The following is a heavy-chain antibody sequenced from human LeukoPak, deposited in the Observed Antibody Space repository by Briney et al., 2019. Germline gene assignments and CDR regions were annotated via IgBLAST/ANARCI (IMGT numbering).Heavy chain of an antibody. CDR1: GGSISSYY. CDR3: ARDMGGSGSYYSA. J-gene: IGHJ5*02. CDR2: IYDSGST. V-gene: IGHV4-59*01. Sequence: SETLSLTCTVSGGSISSYYWSWIRQPPGKGLEWIGYIYDSGSTNYNPSLKSRVTISIDTSKNQFSLKLSSVTAADTAVYYCARDMGGSGSYYSAWDQGTLVTVSS. D-gene: IGHD3-10*01.